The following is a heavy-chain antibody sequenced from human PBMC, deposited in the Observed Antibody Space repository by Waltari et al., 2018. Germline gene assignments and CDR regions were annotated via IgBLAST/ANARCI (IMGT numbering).Heavy chain of an antibody. Sequence: QVQLVQSGAEVKKPGSSVKVSCKASGGTFSSYAISWVRQAPGQGLGWMGGISPIYGTANYEQKFQGRVTITADESTSTAYMELSSLRSEDTAVYYCARAGVVVVAATDYYYYGMDVWGQGTTVTVSS. CDR1: GGTFSSYA. D-gene: IGHD2-15*01. J-gene: IGHJ6*02. CDR2: ISPIYGTA. V-gene: IGHV1-69*01. CDR3: ARAGVVVVAATDYYYYGMDV.